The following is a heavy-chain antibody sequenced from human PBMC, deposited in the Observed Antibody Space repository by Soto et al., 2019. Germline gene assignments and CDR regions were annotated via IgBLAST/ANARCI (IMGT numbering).Heavy chain of an antibody. J-gene: IGHJ3*02. CDR1: GFTFSSYA. D-gene: IGHD1-26*01. CDR3: ATRWAPWDAFDI. Sequence: GGSLRLSCAASGFTFSSYAMSWVRQAPGKGLEWVSAISGSGGSTYYADSVKGRFTISRDNSKNTLYLQMNSLRAEDTAVYYCATRWAPWDAFDIWGQGTMVTVSS. V-gene: IGHV3-23*01. CDR2: ISGSGGST.